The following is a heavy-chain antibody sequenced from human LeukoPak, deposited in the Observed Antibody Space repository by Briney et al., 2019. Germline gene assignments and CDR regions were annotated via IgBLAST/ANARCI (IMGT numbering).Heavy chain of an antibody. J-gene: IGHJ4*02. D-gene: IGHD2-21*01. CDR1: GGSISSYY. V-gene: IGHV4-59*01. Sequence: SETLSLTCTVSGGSISSYYWSWIRQPPGKGLEWIGYIYYSWSTNYNPSLKSRVTISVDTSKNQFSLKLRSVTAADTAVYYCARVWRGYFDHWGQGTLVTVSS. CDR3: ARVWRGYFDH. CDR2: IYYSWST.